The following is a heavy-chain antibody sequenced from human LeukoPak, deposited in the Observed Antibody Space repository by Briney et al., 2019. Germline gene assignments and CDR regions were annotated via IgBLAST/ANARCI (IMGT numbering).Heavy chain of an antibody. Sequence: SETLSLTCTVSGGSINSYYWSWIRQPPGKGLEWIGYIYYSGSTNYNPSLKSRVTISVDTSKNQFSLKLNSVTAADTAVYYCARGGSWNYLYWGQGTLVTVSS. V-gene: IGHV4-59*01. J-gene: IGHJ4*02. CDR3: ARGGSWNYLY. CDR1: GGSINSYY. CDR2: IYYSGST. D-gene: IGHD1-7*01.